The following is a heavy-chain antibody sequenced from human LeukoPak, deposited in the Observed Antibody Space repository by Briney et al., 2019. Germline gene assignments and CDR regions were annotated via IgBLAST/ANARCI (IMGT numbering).Heavy chain of an antibody. CDR3: AREPPGSSFDY. V-gene: IGHV4-61*01. D-gene: IGHD3-10*01. Sequence: PSETLSLTCTVSGGSISGTTYYWGWIRQPPGKGLEWIGYIYYSGSTNYNPSLKSRVTISVGTSKNQFSLKLSSVTAADTAVYYCAREPPGSSFDYWGQGTLVTVSS. CDR2: IYYSGST. CDR1: GGSISGTTYY. J-gene: IGHJ4*02.